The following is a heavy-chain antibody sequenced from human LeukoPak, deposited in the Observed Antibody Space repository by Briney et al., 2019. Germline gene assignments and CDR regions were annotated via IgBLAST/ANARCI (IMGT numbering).Heavy chain of an antibody. J-gene: IGHJ3*02. CDR2: ISAYNGNT. V-gene: IGHV1-18*01. D-gene: IGHD6-13*01. CDR1: GYTFTSYG. Sequence: ASVKVSCKASGYTFTSYGISWVRQAPGQGLEWMGWISAYNGNTNYAQKLQGRVTMTTDTSTSTAYMELRSLRSDDTAVYYCASLLVGAAAGEGSDAFDIWGQGTMVTVSS. CDR3: ASLLVGAAAGEGSDAFDI.